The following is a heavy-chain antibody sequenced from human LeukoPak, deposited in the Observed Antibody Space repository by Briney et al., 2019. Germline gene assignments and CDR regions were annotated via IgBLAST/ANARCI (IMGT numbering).Heavy chain of an antibody. CDR1: GFTFSSYA. CDR2: ISYDGSNK. CDR3: ARESCSGGSCYSPWFDP. V-gene: IGHV3-30-3*01. D-gene: IGHD2-15*01. J-gene: IGHJ5*02. Sequence: GGSLRLSCAASGFTFSSYAMHWVRQAPGKGLEWVAVISYDGSNKYYADSVKGRFTISRDNSKNTLYLQMNSLRAEDTAVYYCARESCSGGSCYSPWFDPWGQGTLATVSS.